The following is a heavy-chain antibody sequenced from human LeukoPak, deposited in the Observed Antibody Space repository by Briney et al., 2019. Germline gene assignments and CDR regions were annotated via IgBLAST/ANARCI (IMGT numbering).Heavy chain of an antibody. CDR1: GGSISSSSYY. J-gene: IGHJ6*04. V-gene: IGHV4-39*01. Sequence: SETLPLTCTVSGGSISSSSYYWGWIRQPPGKGLEWIGSIYYSGSTYYNPSLKGRVTISVDTSKNQFSLKLSSVTAADTAVYYCARGLSSGMDVWGKGTTVTVSS. CDR3: ARGLSSGMDV. CDR2: IYYSGST.